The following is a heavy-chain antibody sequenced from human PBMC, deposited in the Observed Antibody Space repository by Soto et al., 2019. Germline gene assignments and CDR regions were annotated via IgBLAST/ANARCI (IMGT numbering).Heavy chain of an antibody. CDR2: ISGSGGST. D-gene: IGHD2-15*01. CDR1: GFTFSSYA. Sequence: GGSLRLSCAASGFTFSSYAMSWVRQAPGKGLEWVSAISGSGGSTYYADSVKGRFTISRDNSKNTLYLQMNSLRAEDTAVYYCAKSLGSDSGYDIGYCSGGSCYGVMDVWGKGTTVTVSS. CDR3: AKSLGSDSGYDIGYCSGGSCYGVMDV. V-gene: IGHV3-23*01. J-gene: IGHJ6*04.